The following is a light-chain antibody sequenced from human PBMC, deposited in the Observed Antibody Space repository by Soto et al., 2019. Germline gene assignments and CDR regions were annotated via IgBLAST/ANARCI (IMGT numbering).Light chain of an antibody. V-gene: IGLV2-23*02. Sequence: QSALTQPASVSGSPGQSITISCTGTSSDVGSYNLVSWYQQHPGEAPNLMIYEATKRPSGVSNRFSGSKSGNTASLTISGLQAEDEADYYCCSYAGSSTFVFGTGTKLTVL. J-gene: IGLJ1*01. CDR1: SSDVGSYNL. CDR3: CSYAGSSTFV. CDR2: EAT.